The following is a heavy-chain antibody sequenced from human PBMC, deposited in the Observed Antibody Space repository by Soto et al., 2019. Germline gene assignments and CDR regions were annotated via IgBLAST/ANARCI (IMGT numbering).Heavy chain of an antibody. CDR2: IYHSGST. D-gene: IGHD3-10*01. CDR1: GCSISSSNW. J-gene: IGHJ6*02. V-gene: IGHV4-4*02. CDR3: AREPHREGVLWFGPAYYYGMDV. Sequence: SETLSLTCAVSGCSISSSNWWSWVRQPPGKGLEWIGEIYHSGSTNYNPSLKSRVTISVDKSKNQFSLKLSSVTAADTAVYYCAREPHREGVLWFGPAYYYGMDVWGQGTTVTVSS.